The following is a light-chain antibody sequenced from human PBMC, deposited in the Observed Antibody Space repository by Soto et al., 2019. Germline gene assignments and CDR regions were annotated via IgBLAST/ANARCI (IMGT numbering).Light chain of an antibody. CDR2: LNSDGSH. CDR1: SGHSSYA. CDR3: QTWGTGSVV. J-gene: IGLJ2*01. V-gene: IGLV4-69*01. Sequence: QLVLTQSPSASASLGASVKLTCTLSSGHSSYAIAWHQQQPEKGPRYLMKLNSDGSHSKGDGIPDRFSGSSSGAERYLTISSLQSEDEADYSCQTWGTGSVVVGGGTKLTVL.